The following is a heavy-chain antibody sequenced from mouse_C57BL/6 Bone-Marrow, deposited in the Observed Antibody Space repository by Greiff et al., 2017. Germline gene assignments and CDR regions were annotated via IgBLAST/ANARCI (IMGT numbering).Heavy chain of an antibody. CDR3: TTYYGSSPYWYFDV. CDR1: GFNIKDDY. J-gene: IGHJ1*03. V-gene: IGHV14-4*01. Sequence: EVKLQQSGAELVRPGASVKLSCTASGFNIKDDYMHWVKQRPEQGLEWIGWIDPENGDTEYASKFQGKATITADTSSNTAYLQLSSLTSEDTAVYYCTTYYGSSPYWYFDVWGTGTTVTVSS. D-gene: IGHD1-1*01. CDR2: IDPENGDT.